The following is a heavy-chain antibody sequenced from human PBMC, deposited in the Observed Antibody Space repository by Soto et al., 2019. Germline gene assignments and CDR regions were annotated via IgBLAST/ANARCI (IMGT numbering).Heavy chain of an antibody. V-gene: IGHV1-18*01. J-gene: IGHJ4*02. D-gene: IGHD3-3*01. CDR1: GYTFTSYG. CDR2: ISAYNGNT. CDR3: ARGGYDFWSGYPVATDY. Sequence: ASVKVSCKASGYTFTSYGISWVRQAPGQGLEWMGWISAYNGNTNYAQKLQGRVTMTTDTSTSTAYMELRSLRSDDTAVYYCARGGYDFWSGYPVATDYWGQGTLVTVSS.